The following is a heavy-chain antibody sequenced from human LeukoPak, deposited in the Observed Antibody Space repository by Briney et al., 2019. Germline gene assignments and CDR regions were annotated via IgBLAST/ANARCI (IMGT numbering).Heavy chain of an antibody. CDR1: GGSISSYY. CDR3: AREMTTVTVNWFDP. Sequence: PSETLSLTCTVSGGSISSYYWSWIRQPPGKGLEWIGYIYYSENTYYNPSLKSRVTISVDTSKNQFSLNLSSVTAADTAVYYCAREMTTVTVNWFDPWGQGTLVTVSS. D-gene: IGHD4-11*01. CDR2: IYYSENT. V-gene: IGHV4-59*08. J-gene: IGHJ5*02.